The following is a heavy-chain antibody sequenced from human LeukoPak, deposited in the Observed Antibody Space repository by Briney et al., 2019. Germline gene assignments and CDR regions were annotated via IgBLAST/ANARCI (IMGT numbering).Heavy chain of an antibody. D-gene: IGHD1-1*01. CDR1: GYSISSGYY. J-gene: IGHJ3*02. CDR3: ARWLERDAFDI. CDR2: IYHSGST. Sequence: SETLSLTCTVSGYSISSGYYWGWSRQPPGKGLEGIGSIYHSGSTYYNPSLKSRVTISVDTSKNQFSLELSSVTAADTAVYYCARWLERDAFDIWGQGTMVTVSS. V-gene: IGHV4-38-2*02.